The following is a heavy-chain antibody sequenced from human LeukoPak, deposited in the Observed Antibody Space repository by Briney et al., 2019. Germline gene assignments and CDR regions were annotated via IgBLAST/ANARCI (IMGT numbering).Heavy chain of an antibody. V-gene: IGHV3-74*01. D-gene: IGHD4-23*01. CDR3: ARDYGGAYFDY. CDR1: GFTFSSYW. CDR2: INSDGSST. J-gene: IGHJ4*02. Sequence: GGSLRLSCAASGFTFSSYWMHWVRQAPGKGLVWVSRINSDGSSTSYADSVKGRFTISRDNAKNTLYLQMNSQRAEDTAVYYCARDYGGAYFDYWGQGTLVTVSS.